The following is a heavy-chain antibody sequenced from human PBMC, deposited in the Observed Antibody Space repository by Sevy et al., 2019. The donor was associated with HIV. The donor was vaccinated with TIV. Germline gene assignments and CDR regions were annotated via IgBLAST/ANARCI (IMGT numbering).Heavy chain of an antibody. CDR3: TIDGLFDP. V-gene: IGHV3-15*01. D-gene: IGHD3-16*02. J-gene: IGHJ5*02. Sequence: GGSVRLSCAASGFTFSIAWMSWVRQTPGKGLEWVGRIKSKTDGGTTDYAAPVKGRFTISRDDSKNTLYLQMNNLKTEDTALYYCTIDGLFDPWGQGTLVTVSS. CDR2: IKSKTDGGTT. CDR1: GFTFSIAW.